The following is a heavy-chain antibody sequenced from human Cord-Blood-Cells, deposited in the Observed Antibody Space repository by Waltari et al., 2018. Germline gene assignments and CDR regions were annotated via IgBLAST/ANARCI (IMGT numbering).Heavy chain of an antibody. J-gene: IGHJ3*02. V-gene: IGHV4-4*02. CDR2: LYHSGST. CDR3: ARDPITGTTGAVDI. CDR1: GGSISSSNW. D-gene: IGHD1-7*01. Sequence: QVQLQESGPGLVKPSGTLSLTCAVSGGSISSSNWWSWVRQPPGTGLEWIGELYHSGSTNNNPSLKTRVTNSVEKSKKQFSLKLSSVTAANTAVYYCARDPITGTTGAVDIWGQGTMVTVSS.